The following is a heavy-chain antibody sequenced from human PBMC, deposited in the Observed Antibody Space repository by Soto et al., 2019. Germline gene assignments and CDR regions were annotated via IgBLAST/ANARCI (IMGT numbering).Heavy chain of an antibody. J-gene: IGHJ4*02. Sequence: PSETLSLTCTVSGGSISSYYWSWLRQPPGKGLEWIGYIYYSGNTNYNPSLKSRVTISVDTSKSQFSLKLSSVTAADTAVYYCARDVSPTYWGQGMLVTVSS. CDR1: GGSISSYY. CDR2: IYYSGNT. V-gene: IGHV4-59*01. CDR3: ARDVSPTY.